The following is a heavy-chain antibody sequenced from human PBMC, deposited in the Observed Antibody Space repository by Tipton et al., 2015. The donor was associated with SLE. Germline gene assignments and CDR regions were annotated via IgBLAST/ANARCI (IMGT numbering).Heavy chain of an antibody. CDR1: GFTFSSYA. D-gene: IGHD3-3*01. Sequence: SLRLSCAASGFTFSSYAMHWVRQAPGKGLEWVAVISYDGSNKYYADSVKGRFTISRDNSKNTLYLQMNSLGAEDTAVYYCASYDFLSGSGSDDAFDIWGQGTMVTVSS. V-gene: IGHV3-30*04. CDR2: ISYDGSNK. CDR3: ASYDFLSGSGSDDAFDI. J-gene: IGHJ3*02.